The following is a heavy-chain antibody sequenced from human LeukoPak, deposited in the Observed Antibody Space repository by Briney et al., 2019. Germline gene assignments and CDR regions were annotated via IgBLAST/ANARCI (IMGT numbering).Heavy chain of an antibody. Sequence: GGSLRLSCAASGFTFSSYGMSWVRQAPGKGLEWVSAISGSGGSTYYADSVKGRFTISRDNSKNTLYLQMNGLRADDTAVYYCAKEPLRIAARPVWFDPWGQGTLVTVSS. J-gene: IGHJ5*02. V-gene: IGHV3-23*01. CDR2: ISGSGGST. CDR3: AKEPLRIAARPVWFDP. CDR1: GFTFSSYG. D-gene: IGHD6-6*01.